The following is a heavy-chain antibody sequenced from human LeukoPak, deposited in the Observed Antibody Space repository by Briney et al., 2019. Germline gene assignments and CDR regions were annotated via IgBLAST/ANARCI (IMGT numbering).Heavy chain of an antibody. V-gene: IGHV4-34*01. J-gene: IGHJ6*02. D-gene: IGHD3-22*01. CDR2: INHSGST. CDR1: GGSFSGYY. CDR3: ARTLDSRRYIVRRPYSMDV. Sequence: PSETLSLTCAVYGGSFSGYYWNWIRQPPGKGLEWIGEINHSGSTTYHRSLKSRVTISLDTSKNQFSLKLSSVTAADTAVYYCARTLDSRRYIVRRPYSMDVWGQGTTVTVSS.